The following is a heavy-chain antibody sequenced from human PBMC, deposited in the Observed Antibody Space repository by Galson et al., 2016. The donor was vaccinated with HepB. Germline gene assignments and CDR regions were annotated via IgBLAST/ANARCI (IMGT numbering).Heavy chain of an antibody. CDR2: ISGYNGNT. Sequence: SVKVSCKASGYTFTSYGISWVRQAPGQGLEWMGWISGYNGNTNYAQKLQGRVTMTTDTSTSTAYMELRSLRSDDTAVYYCARANRRLWFGEFRPGGHKYNWFDAWGQGTLVTVSS. J-gene: IGHJ5*02. D-gene: IGHD3-10*01. V-gene: IGHV1-18*01. CDR1: GYTFTSYG. CDR3: ARANRRLWFGEFRPGGHKYNWFDA.